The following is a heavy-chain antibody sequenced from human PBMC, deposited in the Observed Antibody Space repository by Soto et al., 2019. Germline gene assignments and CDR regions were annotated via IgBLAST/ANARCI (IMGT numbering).Heavy chain of an antibody. CDR1: GYTFTSYN. J-gene: IGHJ5*02. D-gene: IGHD3-10*01. V-gene: IGHV1-46*01. CDR3: ARAAGRSGELFWFDP. CDR2: INPRGFFT. Sequence: QVQLVQSGAEVKKPGASAKVSCKASGYTFTSYNIHWVRQAPGQGLEWVGMINPRGFFTTYAQKFRGRVTMTGDTSTSVVYMELTNLRSEDTAVYYCARAAGRSGELFWFDPWGQGTLVSVSS.